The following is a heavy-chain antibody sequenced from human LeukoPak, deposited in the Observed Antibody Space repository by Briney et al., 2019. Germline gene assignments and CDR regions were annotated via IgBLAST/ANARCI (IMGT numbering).Heavy chain of an antibody. Sequence: GRSLKLSCTASGFIFGDYAMSWVRQAPEKGLEWVAFIRSTAYGATTEYAASAKDRFTISRDDSKRIAYLQMNSLKTDDTAVYYCTRGVYQLLYFDYWGQGALVTVSS. CDR1: GFIFGDYA. D-gene: IGHD6-13*01. J-gene: IGHJ4*02. CDR3: TRGVYQLLYFDY. V-gene: IGHV3-49*04. CDR2: IRSTAYGATT.